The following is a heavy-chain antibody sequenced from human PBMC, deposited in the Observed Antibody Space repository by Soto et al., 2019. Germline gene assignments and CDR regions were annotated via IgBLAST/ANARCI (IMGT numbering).Heavy chain of an antibody. D-gene: IGHD3-22*01. J-gene: IGHJ4*02. CDR1: GFTFSSYA. CDR2: ISYDGSNK. V-gene: IGHV3-30-3*01. CDR3: ARAPIANYYDSNGYYYDAYPVDY. Sequence: GGSLRLSCAASGFTFSSYAMHWVRQAPGKGLEWVAVISYDGSNKYYADSVKGRLTISRENSKNTLYLQMNSLRAEDTAVYYCARAPIANYYDSNGYYYDAYPVDYWGQGTLVTVSP.